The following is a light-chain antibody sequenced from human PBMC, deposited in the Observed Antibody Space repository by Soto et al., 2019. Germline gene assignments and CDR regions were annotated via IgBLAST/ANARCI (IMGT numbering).Light chain of an antibody. CDR1: QSVSSSQ. J-gene: IGKJ5*01. CDR2: GAS. V-gene: IGKV3-20*01. Sequence: ESVWPKYPCTLSLSPGEGATLSCIAGQSVSSSQLAWYQQKRGQAPRLLVYGASSRATGIPDRFSGSGSGTDFTLTISRLEPEDFAVYYCQHYGGSPLTFGQGTRLEIK. CDR3: QHYGGSPLT.